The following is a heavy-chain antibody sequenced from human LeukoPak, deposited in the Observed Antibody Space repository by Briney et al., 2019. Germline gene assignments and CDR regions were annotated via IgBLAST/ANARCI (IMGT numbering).Heavy chain of an antibody. Sequence: SETLSLTCTVSGVSVSSGSYYWSWIRRPPGKGLEWIGYIYYSGSTNYNPSLKSRVTISVDTSKNQFSLKLSSVTAADTAVYYCARAGYYDSVDAFDIWGQGTMVTVSS. CDR2: IYYSGST. CDR1: GVSVSSGSYY. D-gene: IGHD3-22*01. J-gene: IGHJ3*02. V-gene: IGHV4-61*01. CDR3: ARAGYYDSVDAFDI.